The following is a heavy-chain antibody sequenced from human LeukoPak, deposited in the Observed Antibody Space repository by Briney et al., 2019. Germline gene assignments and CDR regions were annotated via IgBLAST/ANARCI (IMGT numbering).Heavy chain of an antibody. J-gene: IGHJ4*02. Sequence: GGSLRLSCAASGFTFSSYGMHWVRQAPGKGLEWVAVISYDGSNKYYADSVKGRFTISRDNSKNTLYLQMNSLRAEDTAVYYCARLGNSSSWDYWGQGTLVTVSS. V-gene: IGHV3-30*03. CDR3: ARLGNSSSWDY. CDR2: ISYDGSNK. CDR1: GFTFSSYG. D-gene: IGHD6-13*01.